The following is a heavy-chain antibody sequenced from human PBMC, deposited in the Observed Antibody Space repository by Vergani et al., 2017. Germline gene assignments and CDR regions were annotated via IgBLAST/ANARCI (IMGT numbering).Heavy chain of an antibody. V-gene: IGHV1-69*18. CDR3: AREDIVATILGYYFDY. CDR2: IIPIFGTA. CDR1: GGTFSSYA. Sequence: QVQLVQSGAEVKKPGSSVKVSCKASGGTFSSYAISWVRQAPGQGLEWMGRIIPIFGTANYAQKFQGRGTITADESTSTAYMELSSLRSEDTAVYYCAREDIVATILGYYFDYWGQGTLVTVSS. D-gene: IGHD5-12*01. J-gene: IGHJ4*02.